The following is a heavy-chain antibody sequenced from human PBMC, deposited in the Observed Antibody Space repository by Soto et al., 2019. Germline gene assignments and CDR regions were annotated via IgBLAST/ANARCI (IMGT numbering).Heavy chain of an antibody. CDR1: GFTVSSNY. V-gene: IGHV3-66*01. J-gene: IGHJ3*02. Sequence: GGSLRLSCAASGFTVSSNYMSWVRQAPGKGLEWVSVIYSGGSTYYADSVKGRFTISRDNSKNTLYLQMNSLRAEDTAVYYCASIVTYYDFWSVPDAFDIWGQGTMVPVSS. CDR2: IYSGGST. D-gene: IGHD3-3*01. CDR3: ASIVTYYDFWSVPDAFDI.